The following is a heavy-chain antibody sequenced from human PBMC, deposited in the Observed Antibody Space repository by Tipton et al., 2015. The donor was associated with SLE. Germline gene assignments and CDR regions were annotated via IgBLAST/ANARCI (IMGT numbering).Heavy chain of an antibody. Sequence: TLSLTCTVSGGSISTTTYFWNWIRQPAGKGLEWIGRGFASGLTDYNPSLSGRVTMSLDTSKNQFSPDLTSVTAADTAVYYCARHFYNIGWNHFDNWGPGTLVTVSS. CDR1: GGSISTTTYF. V-gene: IGHV4-61*02. J-gene: IGHJ4*02. D-gene: IGHD6-19*01. CDR2: GFASGLT. CDR3: ARHFYNIGWNHFDN.